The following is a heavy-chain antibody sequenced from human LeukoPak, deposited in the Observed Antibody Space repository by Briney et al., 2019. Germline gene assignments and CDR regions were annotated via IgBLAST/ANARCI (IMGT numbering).Heavy chain of an antibody. D-gene: IGHD3-9*01. Sequence: GGSLRLSCAASGFTFSTSAMNWVRQVPGKGLEWVSSIDYDSSHIYYAASVRGRFTISSDNARDSVYLQMDSLRVEDTAVYYCTRDPLRYLRVGHYDYCGQGTLVAVSS. J-gene: IGHJ4*02. CDR3: TRDPLRYLRVGHYDY. CDR1: GFTFSTSA. CDR2: IDYDSSHI. V-gene: IGHV3-21*01.